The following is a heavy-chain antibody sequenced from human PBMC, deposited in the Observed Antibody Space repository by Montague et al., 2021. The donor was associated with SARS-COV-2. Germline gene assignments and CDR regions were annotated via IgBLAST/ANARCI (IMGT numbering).Heavy chain of an antibody. Sequence: SETLSLTCTVSGGFISSGNWWSGVRQPPGKGLEGIGEIFHSGAASYNTSLKSRRTISMDKSKNEFSLKLNPVTAAETAMYYCARDFVAAVPDSFDSWGQGVLVTVSS. J-gene: IGHJ4*02. V-gene: IGHV4/OR15-8*02. CDR2: IFHSGAA. CDR3: ARDFVAAVPDSFDS. CDR1: GGFISSGNW. D-gene: IGHD6-13*01.